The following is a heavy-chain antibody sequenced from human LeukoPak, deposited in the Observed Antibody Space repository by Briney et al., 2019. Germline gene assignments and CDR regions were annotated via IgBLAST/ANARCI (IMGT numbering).Heavy chain of an antibody. J-gene: IGHJ4*02. CDR2: IKQDGSDR. CDR1: GFTFRNYW. Sequence: YPGGSLRLSCAASGFTFRNYWMSWVRQAPGRGLEWVANIKQDGSDRNYVTSVRGRFTISRDNAESSLFLQMNSLRAEDTAVYYCVRNLAVAGTCFDSWGQGTLVTVSS. CDR3: VRNLAVAGTCFDS. D-gene: IGHD6-19*01. V-gene: IGHV3-7*03.